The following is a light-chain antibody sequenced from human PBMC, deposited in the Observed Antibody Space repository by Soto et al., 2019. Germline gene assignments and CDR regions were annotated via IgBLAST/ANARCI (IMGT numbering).Light chain of an antibody. CDR1: QSIRTW. CDR3: QPYQSYAT. V-gene: IGKV1-5*01. CDR2: AAS. Sequence: DIQMTQSPSTLSASVGDRVTITCRASQSIRTWLAWYQQKPGKAPKVLIYAASTLQSGVLSRFSGSGSGTDFSLTISSLQPDDFATYFCQPYQSYATFGQGTKVEIK. J-gene: IGKJ1*01.